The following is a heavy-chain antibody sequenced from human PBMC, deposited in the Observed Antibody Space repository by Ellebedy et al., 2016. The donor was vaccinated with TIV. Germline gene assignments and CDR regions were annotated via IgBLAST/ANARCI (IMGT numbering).Heavy chain of an antibody. V-gene: IGHV1-69*05. D-gene: IGHD6-19*01. CDR2: IIPISGTR. CDR1: RGPFSSYI. J-gene: IGHJ4*02. Sequence: SVKVSXKASRGPFSSYIISWVRQAPGQGLEWMGGIIPISGTRNYAQKFQGRVTLTTDPFTSTAYMELRSLTSDDTAVYYCARETIAVPHTFRSIPNDYWGQGTLVTVSS. CDR3: ARETIAVPHTFRSIPNDY.